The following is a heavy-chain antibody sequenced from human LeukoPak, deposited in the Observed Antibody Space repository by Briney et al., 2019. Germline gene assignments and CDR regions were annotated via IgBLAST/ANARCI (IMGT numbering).Heavy chain of an antibody. J-gene: IGHJ4*02. V-gene: IGHV3-48*01. D-gene: IGHD5-24*01. CDR3: ARDYKYAFDN. Sequence: QSGGSLRLSCAASGFTFSDYSMNWVRQAPGKGLEWISYIGIDSGNTNYADSVKGRFTISGDKAKNSLSLQINSLRVEDTAVYYCARDYKYAFDNWGQGTLVTVSS. CDR2: IGIDSGNT. CDR1: GFTFSDYS.